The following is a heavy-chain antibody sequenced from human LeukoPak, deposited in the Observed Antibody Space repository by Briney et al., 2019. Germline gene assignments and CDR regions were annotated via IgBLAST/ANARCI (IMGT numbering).Heavy chain of an antibody. V-gene: IGHV3-48*01. CDR1: GFTFSSYS. CDR2: ISSSSSTI. D-gene: IGHD5-12*01. CDR3: ARDKRGYSGYEGLDY. J-gene: IGHJ4*02. Sequence: SGGSLRLPCAASGFTFSSYSMNWVRQAPGKGLEWVSYISSSSSTIYYADSVKGRFTISRDNAKNSLYLQMNSLRAEDTAVYYCARDKRGYSGYEGLDYWGQGTLVTVSS.